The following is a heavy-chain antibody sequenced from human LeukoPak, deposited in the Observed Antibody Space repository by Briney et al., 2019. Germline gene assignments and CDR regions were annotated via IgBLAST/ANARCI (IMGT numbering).Heavy chain of an antibody. V-gene: IGHV3-30-3*01. CDR1: GFTFSSYA. J-gene: IGHJ4*02. D-gene: IGHD3-3*01. CDR2: ISYDGSNK. Sequence: GGSLRLSCAASGFTFSSYAMHWVRQAPGKGLEWVAVISYDGSNKYYADSVKGRFTISRDNSKNTLYLQMNSLRAEDTAVYYCAKGHDFWSGYPPPFDYWGQGTLVTVSS. CDR3: AKGHDFWSGYPPPFDY.